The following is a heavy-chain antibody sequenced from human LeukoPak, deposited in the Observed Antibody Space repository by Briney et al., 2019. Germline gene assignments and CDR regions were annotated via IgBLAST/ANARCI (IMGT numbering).Heavy chain of an antibody. V-gene: IGHV1-46*01. CDR2: IKPTGGST. CDR1: GYTLPSFF. D-gene: IGHD6-6*01. J-gene: IGHJ4*02. Sequence: RHSVNASWKASGYTLPSFFMEWERPAAGDGREWMGLIKPTGGSTTYAPKIQDRVTMTRDTSTSTVYMELSSLRSDDTAVYYCARTAARRFDYWGQGTLVTVSS. CDR3: ARTAARRFDY.